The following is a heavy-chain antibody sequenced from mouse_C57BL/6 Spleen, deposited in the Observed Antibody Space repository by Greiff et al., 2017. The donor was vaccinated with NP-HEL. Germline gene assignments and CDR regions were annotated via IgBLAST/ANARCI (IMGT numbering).Heavy chain of an antibody. J-gene: IGHJ4*01. V-gene: IGHV7-3*01. Sequence: EVKLVESGGGLVQPGGSLSLSCAASGFTFTDYYMSWVRQPPGKALEWLGFIRNKANGYTTEYSASVKGRFTISRDNSQSILYLQMNALRAEVSATYYCARSDYDYAMDYWGQGTSVTVSS. D-gene: IGHD2-4*01. CDR2: IRNKANGYTT. CDR1: GFTFTDYY. CDR3: ARSDYDYAMDY.